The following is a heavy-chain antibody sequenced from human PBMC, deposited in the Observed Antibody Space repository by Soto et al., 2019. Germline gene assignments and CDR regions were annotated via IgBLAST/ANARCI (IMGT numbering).Heavy chain of an antibody. D-gene: IGHD3-22*01. Sequence: TSETLSLTCAVSGGSIITGDFSWNWIRQPPGKGLEWVGYIYHEGSTYYNPSLKGRATISVDRSKNYFSLKLSSVTAADTGVYFCARGRSTSGYPNFDPWGQGTLVTVSS. V-gene: IGHV4-30-2*01. CDR1: GGSIITGDFS. CDR3: ARGRSTSGYPNFDP. J-gene: IGHJ5*02. CDR2: IYHEGST.